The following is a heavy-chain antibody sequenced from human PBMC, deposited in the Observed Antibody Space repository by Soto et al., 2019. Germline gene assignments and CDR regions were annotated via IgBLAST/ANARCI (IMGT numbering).Heavy chain of an antibody. CDR2: ISTSSDII. J-gene: IGHJ4*02. D-gene: IGHD6-19*01. CDR1: GFTFTSYS. Sequence: EVQLVESGGGLVQTGGSLRLSCAASGFTFTSYSINWVRQAPGKGLEWVSYISTSSDIIYYADSVKGRFTISRDNAKNSVYLQMSSLRDEDTAVYYCARDPYSNGWYVDFDYWGQGTVVTVSS. V-gene: IGHV3-48*02. CDR3: ARDPYSNGWYVDFDY.